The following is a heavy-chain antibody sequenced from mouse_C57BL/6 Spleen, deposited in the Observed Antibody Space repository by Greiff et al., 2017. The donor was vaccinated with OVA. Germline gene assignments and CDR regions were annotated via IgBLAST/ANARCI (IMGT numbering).Heavy chain of an antibody. V-gene: IGHV1-50*01. CDR1: GYTFTSYW. J-gene: IGHJ1*03. D-gene: IGHD2-5*01. CDR3: ARSERGSNLWYFDV. CDR2: IDPSDSYT. Sequence: QVQLKQPGAELVKPGASVKLSCKASGYTFTSYWMQWVKQRPGQGLEWIGEIDPSDSYTNYNQKFKGKATLTVDTSSSTAYMQLSSLTSEDSAVYYCARSERGSNLWYFDVWGTGTTVTVSS.